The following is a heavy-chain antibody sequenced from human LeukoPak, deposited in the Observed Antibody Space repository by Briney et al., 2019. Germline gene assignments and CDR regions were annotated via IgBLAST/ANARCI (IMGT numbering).Heavy chain of an antibody. V-gene: IGHV4-39*01. CDR3: ARGYLYYGSGSYYNALKSPSSSFDP. CDR2: IYYTGST. CDR1: GASISSSSYY. Sequence: PSETLSLTCTVSGASISSSSYYWGWIRQPPGKGLEWIGIIYYTGSTYYNPSLKSRVTISVDTSKNQFSLKLSSVTAADTAVYYCARGYLYYGSGSYYNALKSPSSSFDPWGQGTLVTVSS. D-gene: IGHD3-10*01. J-gene: IGHJ5*02.